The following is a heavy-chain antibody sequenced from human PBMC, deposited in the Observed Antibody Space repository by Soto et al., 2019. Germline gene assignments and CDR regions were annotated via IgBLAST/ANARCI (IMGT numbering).Heavy chain of an antibody. CDR1: GGTFSSYA. V-gene: IGHV1-69*13. CDR2: IIPIFGTA. J-gene: IGHJ6*02. CDR3: ARYKVRGVTKGYYYYGMDV. Sequence: SVKVSCKASGGTFSSYAISWVRQAPGQGLEWMGGIIPIFGTANYAQKFQGRVTITADESTSTAYMELSSLRSEDTAVYYCARYKVRGVTKGYYYYGMDVWGQGTTVTVSS. D-gene: IGHD3-10*01.